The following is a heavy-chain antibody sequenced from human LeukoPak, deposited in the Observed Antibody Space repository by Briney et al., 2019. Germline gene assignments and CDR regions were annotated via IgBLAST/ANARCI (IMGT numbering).Heavy chain of an antibody. V-gene: IGHV3-48*03. CDR1: GFTFSSYE. CDR3: ARGKITMIVGPFDY. Sequence: GGSLRLSCAVSGFTFSSYEMTWVRQAPGKGLEWVSYISSSGSTIYYADSVKGRFTISRDNAKKSLYLQMNSLRAEDTAVYYCARGKITMIVGPFDYWGQGTLVTVSS. J-gene: IGHJ4*02. CDR2: ISSSGSTI. D-gene: IGHD3-22*01.